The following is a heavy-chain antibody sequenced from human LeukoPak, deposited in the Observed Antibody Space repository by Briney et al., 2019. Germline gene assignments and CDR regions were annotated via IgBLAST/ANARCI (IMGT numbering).Heavy chain of an antibody. CDR3: ARAGGSYQVFDQ. CDR1: GFTFSTHW. J-gene: IGHJ4*02. V-gene: IGHV3-74*01. D-gene: IGHD1-26*01. CDR2: MNGDGSST. Sequence: GGSLRLSCAASGFTFSTHWMHWVRQAPGKGLVWVSRMNGDGSSTKYADSVKGRFTISRDNAKNTLYLQMNSLRAEDTAMYYCARAGGSYQVFDQWGQGTLVIVSS.